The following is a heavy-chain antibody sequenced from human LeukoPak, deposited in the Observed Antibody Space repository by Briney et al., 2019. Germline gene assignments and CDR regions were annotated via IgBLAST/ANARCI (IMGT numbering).Heavy chain of an antibody. CDR3: AREPPQYQLLSLTPHNWFDP. CDR2: MNPNSGNT. Sequence: GASVKVSCKDSGYTFTSYDINWVRQATGQGLEWMGWMNPNSGNTGYAQKFQGRVTMTRNTSLSTAYMELSSLRSEDTAVYYCAREPPQYQLLSLTPHNWFDPWGQGTLVTVSS. V-gene: IGHV1-8*01. CDR1: GYTFTSYD. J-gene: IGHJ5*02. D-gene: IGHD2-2*01.